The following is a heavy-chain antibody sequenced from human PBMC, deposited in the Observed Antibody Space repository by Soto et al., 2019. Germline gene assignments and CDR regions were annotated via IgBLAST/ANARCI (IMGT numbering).Heavy chain of an antibody. Sequence: SETLSLTCAVYGGSFSGYYWSWIRQPPGKGLEWIGEINHSGSTNYNPSLKSRVTISVETSKNQFSLKLSSVTAADTAVYYCARGGSGSSSWYFYYYGMDVWGQGNTVT. CDR3: ARGGSGSSSWYFYYYGMDV. V-gene: IGHV4-34*01. J-gene: IGHJ6*02. CDR1: GGSFSGYY. D-gene: IGHD6-13*01. CDR2: INHSGST.